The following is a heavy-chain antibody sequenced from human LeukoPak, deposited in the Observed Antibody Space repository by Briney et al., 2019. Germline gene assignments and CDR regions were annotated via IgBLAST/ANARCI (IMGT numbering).Heavy chain of an antibody. CDR2: ISYDGSNK. CDR3: ARALTFYGMDV. V-gene: IGHV3-30*04. CDR1: GFTFNSYD. J-gene: IGHJ6*04. D-gene: IGHD2-21*02. Sequence: PGRSLRLSCAASGFTFNSYDMHWVRQAPGKGLEWVAVISYDGSNKYYADSVKGRFTISRDNSKNTLYLQMNSLRAEDTAVYYCARALTFYGMDVWGKGTTVTVSS.